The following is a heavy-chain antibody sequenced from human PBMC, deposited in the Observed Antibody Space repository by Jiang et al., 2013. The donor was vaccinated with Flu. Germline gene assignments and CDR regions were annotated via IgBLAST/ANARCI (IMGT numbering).Heavy chain of an antibody. D-gene: IGHD3-22*01. CDR1: GYTFTSYA. V-gene: IGHV7-4-1*02. CDR3: ARDPTGFTTEYYFDY. Sequence: SGYTFTSYAMNWVRQAPGQGLEWMGWINTNTGNPTYAQGFTGRFVFSLDTSVSTAYLQISSLKAEDTAVYYCARDPTGFTTEYYFDYWGQGTLVTVSS. CDR2: INTNTGNP. J-gene: IGHJ4*02.